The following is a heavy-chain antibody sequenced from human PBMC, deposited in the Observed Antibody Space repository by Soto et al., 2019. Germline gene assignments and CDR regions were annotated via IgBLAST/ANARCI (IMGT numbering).Heavy chain of an antibody. CDR1: GGSIRSYY. Sequence: QVQLQESGPGLVKPSETLSLTCTVSGGSIRSYYWSWIRQPPGKGLEWIGYIYYSGSTNYNPSLKSRVTISVDTSKNQFSLKMSSVTAADTAVYYCARFYGLDAFEIWGQGTMVTVSS. CDR3: ARFYGLDAFEI. J-gene: IGHJ3*02. V-gene: IGHV4-59*08. D-gene: IGHD3-16*01. CDR2: IYYSGST.